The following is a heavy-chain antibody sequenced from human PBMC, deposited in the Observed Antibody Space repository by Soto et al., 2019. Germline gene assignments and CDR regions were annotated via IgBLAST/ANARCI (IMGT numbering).Heavy chain of an antibody. Sequence: SVKVSCKASGGTFSSYAISWVRQAPGQGLEWMGGIIPIFGTANYAQKFQGRVTITADESTSTAYMELSSLRSEDTAVYYCVSGAAAGDYYYYYGMEVWGQGTTVTVPS. V-gene: IGHV1-69*13. CDR1: GGTFSSYA. CDR3: VSGAAAGDYYYYYGMEV. CDR2: IIPIFGTA. D-gene: IGHD6-13*01. J-gene: IGHJ6*02.